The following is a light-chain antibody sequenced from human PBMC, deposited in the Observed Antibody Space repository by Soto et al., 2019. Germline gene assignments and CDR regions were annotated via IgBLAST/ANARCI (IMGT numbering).Light chain of an antibody. CDR1: SSDVGGHNY. Sequence: QCVLTQPPSACGSPGQSVTISCTRTSSDVGGHNYVSWYQQHPGKVPKLIIYDVSKRSSGVPDRFSASKSGNTASLTVSGLQAEDEAEYYCSSYGGSTNFVIFGGGTKLTV. CDR3: SSYGGSTNFVI. J-gene: IGLJ2*01. V-gene: IGLV2-8*01. CDR2: DVS.